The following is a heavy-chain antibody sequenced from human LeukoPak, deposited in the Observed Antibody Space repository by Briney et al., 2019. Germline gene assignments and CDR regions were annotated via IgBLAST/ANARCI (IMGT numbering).Heavy chain of an antibody. CDR3: TRHSATYGGNKYYYYYGMDV. CDR2: IRSKANSYAT. V-gene: IGHV3-73*01. J-gene: IGHJ6*04. D-gene: IGHD4-23*01. Sequence: QSGGSLRLSCAASGFTFSGSAMHWVRQASGKGLGWVGRIRSKANSYATAYAASVKGRFTISRDDSKNTAYLQMNSLKTEDTAVYYCTRHSATYGGNKYYYYYGMDVWGKGTTVTVSS. CDR1: GFTFSGSA.